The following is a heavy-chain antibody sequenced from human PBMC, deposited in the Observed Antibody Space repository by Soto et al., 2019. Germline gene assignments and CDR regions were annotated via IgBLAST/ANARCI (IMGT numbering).Heavy chain of an antibody. J-gene: IGHJ6*04. Sequence: SVKVSCKASGGTFSSYAISWVRQAPGQGLEWMGGIIPIFGTANYAQKFQGRVTITAEKSTSTAYMELSSLRSEDTAVYYCATDHCSSTTCYPPSYYCGTEVCHKQTTVT. CDR2: IIPIFGTA. CDR3: ATDHCSSTTCYPPSYYCGTEV. D-gene: IGHD2-2*01. CDR1: GGTFSSYA. V-gene: IGHV1-69*06.